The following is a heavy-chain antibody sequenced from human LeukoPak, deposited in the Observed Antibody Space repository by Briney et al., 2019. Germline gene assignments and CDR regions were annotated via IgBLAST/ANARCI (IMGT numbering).Heavy chain of an antibody. Sequence: GRSLRRSCAASGFTFSGYSMNWVRQAPGKGLEWVSSINSSSSYIYYADSVKGLFTISRDNAKNSLYLQMNSLRAEDTAVYYCARGDREECSSTSCYPHYYYYGMDVWGQGTTVTVSS. D-gene: IGHD2-2*01. CDR2: INSSSSYI. CDR3: ARGDREECSSTSCYPHYYYYGMDV. V-gene: IGHV3-21*01. J-gene: IGHJ6*02. CDR1: GFTFSGYS.